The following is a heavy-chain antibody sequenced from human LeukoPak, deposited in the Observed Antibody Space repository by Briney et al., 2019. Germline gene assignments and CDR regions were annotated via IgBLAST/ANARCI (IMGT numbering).Heavy chain of an antibody. CDR1: GGSITSYY. J-gene: IGHJ5*02. Sequence: SETLSLTCTVSGGSITSYYWHWIRQPPGKGLGWIGYIYYSGSTNYNPSLKSRVTISVDTSRNQFSLKLHSVTAAGTAVYYCARDRGRATWFDPWGQGTAVTVSS. V-gene: IGHV4-59*01. D-gene: IGHD3-10*01. CDR2: IYYSGST. CDR3: ARDRGRATWFDP.